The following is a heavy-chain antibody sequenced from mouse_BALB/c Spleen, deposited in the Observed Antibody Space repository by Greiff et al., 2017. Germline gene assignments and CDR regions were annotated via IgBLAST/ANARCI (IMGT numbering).Heavy chain of an antibody. Sequence: QVQLKESGPGLVQPSQTLSITCTVSGFSLTCYGVHWVRQSPGKGLEWLGVIWSGGSTDYNAAFISRRSISKDNSKSQVFFKMNSLQANDTAIYYCYGYDGWIAYWGQGTPVTVSA. CDR1: GFSLTCYG. J-gene: IGHJ3*01. V-gene: IGHV2-2*02. D-gene: IGHD2-2*01. CDR3: YGYDGWIAY. CDR2: IWSGGST.